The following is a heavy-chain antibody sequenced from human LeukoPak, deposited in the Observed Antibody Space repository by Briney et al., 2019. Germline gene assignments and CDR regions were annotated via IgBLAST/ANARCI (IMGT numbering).Heavy chain of an antibody. CDR2: INPNSSGT. J-gene: IGHJ4*02. D-gene: IGHD1-26*01. Sequence: ASVKVSCKASGYTFTGYYMHWVRQAPGQGLEWMGWINPNSSGTNYAQKFQGRVTMTRDTSISTAYMELSRLRSDDTAVYYCARALGQWELLGYWGQGTLVTVSS. CDR1: GYTFTGYY. V-gene: IGHV1-2*02. CDR3: ARALGQWELLGY.